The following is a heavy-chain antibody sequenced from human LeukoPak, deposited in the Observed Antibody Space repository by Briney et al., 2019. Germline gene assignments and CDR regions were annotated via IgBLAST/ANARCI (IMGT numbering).Heavy chain of an antibody. V-gene: IGHV4-59*08. Sequence: SETLSLTCTMSGGSTSSYYWSWIRQPPGKGLEWIGSIHYSGNIRNNPSLKSRLRLSVDMSKNQLSLRLSSVTAADTAVYYCARHRSRTSGCDYWGQGTLVSVSS. CDR1: GGSTSSYY. D-gene: IGHD6-19*01. CDR2: IHYSGNI. CDR3: ARHRSRTSGCDY. J-gene: IGHJ4*02.